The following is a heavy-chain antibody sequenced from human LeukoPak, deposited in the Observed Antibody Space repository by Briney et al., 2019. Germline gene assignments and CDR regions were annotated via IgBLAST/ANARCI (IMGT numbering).Heavy chain of an antibody. D-gene: IGHD3-22*01. Sequence: GASVKVSCKASGHTFTSYGLDWVRQAPGQGLEWMGWINPNSGGTNYAQKFQGRVTMTRDTSISTAYMELSRLRSDDTAEYYCARALYYDSSGYYSSSYYYFQHWGQGTLVTVSS. CDR1: GHTFTSYG. J-gene: IGHJ1*01. CDR2: INPNSGGT. V-gene: IGHV1-2*02. CDR3: ARALYYDSSGYYSSSYYYFQH.